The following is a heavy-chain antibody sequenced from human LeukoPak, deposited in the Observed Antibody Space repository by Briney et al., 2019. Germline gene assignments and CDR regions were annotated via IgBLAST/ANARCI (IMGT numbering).Heavy chain of an antibody. Sequence: SETLSLTCSVSGGSISSGGYYWSWIRQPPGKGLEWIGYIYHSGSTYYNPSLKSRVTISVDTSKNQFSLKLSSVTAADTAVYYCARGISVTPYYGMDVWGQGTTVTVSS. J-gene: IGHJ6*02. D-gene: IGHD4-17*01. V-gene: IGHV4-30-2*01. CDR3: ARGISVTPYYGMDV. CDR2: IYHSGST. CDR1: GGSISSGGYY.